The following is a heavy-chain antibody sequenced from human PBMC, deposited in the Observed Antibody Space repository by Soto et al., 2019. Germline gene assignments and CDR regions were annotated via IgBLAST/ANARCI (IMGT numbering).Heavy chain of an antibody. J-gene: IGHJ5*02. CDR3: ARDAVEMASRNNWFDP. CDR2: IYYSGRT. V-gene: IGHV4-31*03. Sequence: QVQLQESGPGLVKPSQTLSLTCTVSGGSISSGGYYWSGIRQHPGKGLEWIGYIYYSGRTYYNPHLKSRVTISVDTSKTQFSPKLSSVPAADTAGYYCARDAVEMASRNNWFDPWGQGTLVTGSS. D-gene: IGHD5-12*01. CDR1: GGSISSGGYY.